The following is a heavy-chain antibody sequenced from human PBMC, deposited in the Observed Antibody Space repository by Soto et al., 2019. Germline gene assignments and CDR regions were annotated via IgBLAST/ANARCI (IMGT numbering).Heavy chain of an antibody. CDR1: GGSISSSSYY. D-gene: IGHD6-19*01. Sequence: SETLSLTCTVSGGSISSSSYYWGWIRQPPGKGLEWIGSIYYSGSTYYNPSLKSRVTISVDTSKNQFSLKLSSVTAADTAVYYCARHQLSGWYVDYWGQGTLVTVSS. V-gene: IGHV4-39*01. CDR2: IYYSGST. CDR3: ARHQLSGWYVDY. J-gene: IGHJ4*02.